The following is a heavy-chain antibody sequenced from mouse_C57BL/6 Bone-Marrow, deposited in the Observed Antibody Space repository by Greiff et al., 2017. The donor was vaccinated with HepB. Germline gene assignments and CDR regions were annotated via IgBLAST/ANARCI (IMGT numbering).Heavy chain of an antibody. CDR2: IHPNSGST. Sequence: QVQLQQPGAELVKPGASVKLSCKASGYTFTSYWMHWVKQRPGQGLEWIGMIHPNSGSTNYNEKFKSKATLTVDKSSSTAYMQLSSLTSEDSAVYYCAREELRESEWDYWGQGTSVTVSS. V-gene: IGHV1-64*01. J-gene: IGHJ4*01. D-gene: IGHD1-1*01. CDR1: GYTFTSYW. CDR3: AREELRESEWDY.